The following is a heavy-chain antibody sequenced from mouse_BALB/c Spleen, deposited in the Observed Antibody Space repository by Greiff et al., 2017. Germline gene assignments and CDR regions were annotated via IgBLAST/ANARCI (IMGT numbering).Heavy chain of an antibody. Sequence: EVMLVESGPSLVKPSQTLSLTCSVTGDSITSGYWNWIRKFPGNKLEYMGYISYSGSTYYNPSLKSRISITRDTSKNQYYLQLNSVTTEDTATYYCARYPYGNYAMDYWGQGTSVTVSS. CDR1: GDSITSGY. J-gene: IGHJ4*01. V-gene: IGHV3-8*02. D-gene: IGHD2-1*01. CDR2: ISYSGST. CDR3: ARYPYGNYAMDY.